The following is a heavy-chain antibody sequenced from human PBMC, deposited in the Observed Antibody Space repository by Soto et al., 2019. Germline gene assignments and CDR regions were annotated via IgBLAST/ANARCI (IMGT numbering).Heavy chain of an antibody. CDR2: ISAYNGNT. D-gene: IGHD3-3*01. CDR3: ARVLSHYDFWSGYPNWFDP. Sequence: GASVKVSCKASGYTFSTYGINWVRQAPGQGLEWMGWISAYNGNTNYAQNFQGRVTMATDTPTSTAYMELRSLRSDDTAVYYCARVLSHYDFWSGYPNWFDPWGQGTLVTVSS. J-gene: IGHJ5*02. CDR1: GYTFSTYG. V-gene: IGHV1-18*01.